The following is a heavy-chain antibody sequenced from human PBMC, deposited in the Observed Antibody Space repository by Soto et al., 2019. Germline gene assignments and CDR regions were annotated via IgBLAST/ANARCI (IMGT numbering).Heavy chain of an antibody. CDR3: ATLLPAATAFDY. D-gene: IGHD2-2*01. Sequence: ASVKVSCKVSGYTLTELSMHWVRQAPGKGLEWMGGFDPEDGETIYAQKFQGRVTMTEDTSTDTAYMELSSLRSEDTAVYYCATLLPAATAFDYWGQGTLVIVSS. CDR1: GYTLTELS. CDR2: FDPEDGET. V-gene: IGHV1-24*01. J-gene: IGHJ4*02.